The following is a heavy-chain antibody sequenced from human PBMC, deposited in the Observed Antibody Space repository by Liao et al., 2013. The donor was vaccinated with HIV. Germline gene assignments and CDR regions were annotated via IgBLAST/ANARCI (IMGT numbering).Heavy chain of an antibody. CDR3: ARDVPHYYDSSGYLDY. V-gene: IGHV4-59*01. J-gene: IGHJ4*02. Sequence: QVQLQESGPGLVKPSETLSLTCTVSGGSISSYYWSWIRQPPGKGLEWIGYIYYSGSTNYNPSLKSRVTISVDTSKNQFSLKVSSVTAADTAVYYCARDVPHYYDSSGYLDYWGQGTLVTVSS. CDR2: IYYSGST. CDR1: GGSISSYY. D-gene: IGHD3-22*01.